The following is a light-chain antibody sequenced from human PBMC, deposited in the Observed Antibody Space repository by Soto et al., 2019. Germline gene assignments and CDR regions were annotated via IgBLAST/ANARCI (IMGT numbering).Light chain of an antibody. CDR2: RDN. Sequence: QSVLTQPPSVSGAPGQRVTISCTGSDSNIGAGYDVHWYQQLPGTAPKVLIERDNNRASGVPDRFSGSKSGTSGSLATTGLQAEDEADYYCQSYDASLSGSVFGGGTKLTVL. V-gene: IGLV1-40*01. CDR1: DSNIGAGYD. J-gene: IGLJ3*02. CDR3: QSYDASLSGSV.